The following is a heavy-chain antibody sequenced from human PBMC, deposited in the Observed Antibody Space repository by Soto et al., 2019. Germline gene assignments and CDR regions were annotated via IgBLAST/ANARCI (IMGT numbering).Heavy chain of an antibody. CDR3: ARGPDTIQHFVLFDY. J-gene: IGHJ4*02. V-gene: IGHV1-8*01. D-gene: IGHD3-3*01. CDR1: GYTFTSYD. Sequence: ASVKVSCKASGYTFTSYDSNWVRQATGQGLEWMGWMNPNSGNTGYAQKFQGRVTMTRNTSISTAYMELSSLRSEDTAVYYCARGPDTIQHFVLFDYWGQGTLVTVPQ. CDR2: MNPNSGNT.